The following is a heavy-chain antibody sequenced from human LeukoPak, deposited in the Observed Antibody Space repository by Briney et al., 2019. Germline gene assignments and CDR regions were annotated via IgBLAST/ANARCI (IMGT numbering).Heavy chain of an antibody. CDR1: GFTVSSNF. V-gene: IGHV3-66*01. D-gene: IGHD3-16*01. CDR3: AKMGGDPIEYYFFYYMDV. CDR2: IYSDGST. Sequence: GGSLRPSCAASGFTVSSNFMSWIRQAPGKGLEWVSVIYSDGSTYYADSVKGRFTISRDNSNNTLFLQMNSLRPEDTAVYYCAKMGGDPIEYYFFYYMDVWGKGTTVTVSS. J-gene: IGHJ6*03.